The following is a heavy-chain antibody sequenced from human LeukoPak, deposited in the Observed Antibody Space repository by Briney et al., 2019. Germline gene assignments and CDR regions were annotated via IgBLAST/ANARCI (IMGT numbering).Heavy chain of an antibody. J-gene: IGHJ6*03. CDR1: GYTLTELS. V-gene: IGHV1-24*01. CDR3: ARDAGGGVRIYMDV. Sequence: ASVKVSCKVSGYTLTELSMHWERQAPGKGLEWMGGFDPEDGETIYAQKFQGRVTITEDTSTDTAYMELSSLRSEDTAVYYCARDAGGGVRIYMDVWGKGTTVTVSS. D-gene: IGHD3-16*01. CDR2: FDPEDGET.